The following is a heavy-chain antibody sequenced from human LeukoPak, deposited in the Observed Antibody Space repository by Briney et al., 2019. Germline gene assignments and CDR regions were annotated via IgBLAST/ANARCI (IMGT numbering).Heavy chain of an antibody. Sequence: PSETLSLTCTVSGGSISSSSYYWGWIRQPPGKGLEWIGEIYHSGSTNYNPSLKSRVTISVDTSKNQFSLKLSSVTAADAAVYYCARVGALVVPADNYYYYMDVWGKGTTVTVSS. J-gene: IGHJ6*03. V-gene: IGHV4-39*07. CDR3: ARVGALVVPADNYYYYMDV. CDR1: GGSISSSSYY. D-gene: IGHD2-2*01. CDR2: IYHSGST.